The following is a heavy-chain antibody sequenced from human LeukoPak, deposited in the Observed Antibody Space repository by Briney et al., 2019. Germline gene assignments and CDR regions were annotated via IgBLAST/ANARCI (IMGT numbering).Heavy chain of an antibody. CDR1: GFTFSSYS. Sequence: GGSLRLSCAASGFTFSSYSMNWVRQAPGKGLEWVSSISSSSSYIYYADSVKGRFTISRDNAKNSLYLQMNSLRAEDTAVYYCARGPGEDYGDYVSYFDYWGQGTLVTVSS. CDR2: ISSSSSYI. J-gene: IGHJ4*02. V-gene: IGHV3-21*01. D-gene: IGHD4-17*01. CDR3: ARGPGEDYGDYVSYFDY.